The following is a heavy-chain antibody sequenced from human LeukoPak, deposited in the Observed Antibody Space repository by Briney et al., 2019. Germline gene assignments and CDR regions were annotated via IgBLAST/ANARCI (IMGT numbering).Heavy chain of an antibody. CDR2: IYASGST. CDR3: ARYFRNGWFDP. CDR1: GGSISSGDDY. J-gene: IGHJ5*02. D-gene: IGHD1-1*01. V-gene: IGHV4-61*02. Sequence: SETLSLTCTVSGGSISSGDDYWRWIRQPAGKGLEWIGRIYASGSTKYNPSLNSRVTMSVDTSKNQFSLKLSSVTAADTAVYYCARYFRNGWFDPWGQGTLVTVPS.